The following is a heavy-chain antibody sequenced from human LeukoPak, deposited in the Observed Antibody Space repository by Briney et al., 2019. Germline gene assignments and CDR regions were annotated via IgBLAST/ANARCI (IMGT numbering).Heavy chain of an antibody. Sequence: SETLSLTCTVSGFSISTYYWSWIRQPPGKGLEWIGYIYYTGSTSYNPSLKSRVTMSLDASKNQFSLELNSVTPADTAVYYCARGGNYWPQWWFDPWGRGTLVSVSS. D-gene: IGHD1-26*01. CDR2: IYYTGST. CDR3: ARGGNYWPQWWFDP. CDR1: GFSISTYY. J-gene: IGHJ5*02. V-gene: IGHV4-59*01.